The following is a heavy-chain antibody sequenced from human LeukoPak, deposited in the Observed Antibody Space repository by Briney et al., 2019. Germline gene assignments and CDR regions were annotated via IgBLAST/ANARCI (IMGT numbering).Heavy chain of an antibody. CDR1: GYTFINSG. V-gene: IGHV1-18*01. Sequence: ASVKVSCKASGYTFINSGITWVRQAPGQGLEWMGWIGAYNGNTDYAQKFQGRVTMTTDTSTTTAYMHLTSLSSDDTAVYYCARGRDKGDYWGQGTLVTVSS. CDR2: IGAYNGNT. CDR3: ARGRDKGDY. J-gene: IGHJ4*02.